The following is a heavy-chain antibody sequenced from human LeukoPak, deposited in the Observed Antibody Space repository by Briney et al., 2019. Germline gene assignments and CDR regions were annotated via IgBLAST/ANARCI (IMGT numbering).Heavy chain of an antibody. CDR3: AISRIGDV. Sequence: PGGSLRLSCAASGFTFSGYAMSWVRQAPGKGLEWVSAISGSGGSTYYADSVKGRFTISRYNSKNTLYVQMNSLRAEDTAVYYCAISRIGDVWGKGTTVTVSS. V-gene: IGHV3-23*01. CDR1: GFTFSGYA. CDR2: ISGSGGST. D-gene: IGHD2/OR15-2a*01. J-gene: IGHJ6*04.